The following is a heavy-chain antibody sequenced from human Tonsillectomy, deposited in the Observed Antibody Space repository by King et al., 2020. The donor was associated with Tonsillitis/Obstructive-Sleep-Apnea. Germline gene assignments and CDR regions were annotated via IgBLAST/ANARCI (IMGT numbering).Heavy chain of an antibody. J-gene: IGHJ6*03. CDR1: GFTFSNYG. V-gene: IGHV3-30*18. CDR2: ISYDGSNK. CDR3: AKDQYYYDSSGSTDYMDV. D-gene: IGHD3-22*01. Sequence: VKLVESGGGVVQPGRSLRLSCAASGFTFSNYGMNWVRQAPGKGLEWVAFISYDGSNKYYADSVKGRFTISRDNSKNTLYLQMNSLRVEDTAVYYCAKDQYYYDSSGSTDYMDVWGKGTTVTVSS.